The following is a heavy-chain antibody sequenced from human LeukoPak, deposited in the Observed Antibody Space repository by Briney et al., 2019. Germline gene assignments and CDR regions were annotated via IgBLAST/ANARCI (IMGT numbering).Heavy chain of an antibody. CDR3: ARGRPYYYDSSGYYHDY. J-gene: IGHJ4*02. Sequence: GGSLRLSCAASGFTFSSYEMNWVRQAPGKGLEWVSYISSSGSTIYYADSVKGRFTISRDNAKNSLYLQMNSLRAEDTAVYYCARGRPYYYDSSGYYHDYWGQGTLVTVSS. CDR1: GFTFSSYE. V-gene: IGHV3-48*03. D-gene: IGHD3-22*01. CDR2: ISSSGSTI.